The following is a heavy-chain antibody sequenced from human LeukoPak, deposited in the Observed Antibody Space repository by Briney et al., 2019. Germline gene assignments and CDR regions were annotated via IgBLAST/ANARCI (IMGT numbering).Heavy chain of an antibody. D-gene: IGHD6-13*01. J-gene: IGHJ2*01. CDR1: GGSISSSSYY. V-gene: IGHV4-61*05. Sequence: PSETLSLTCTVSGGSISSSSYYWGWIRQPPGKGLEWIGYIYYSGSTNYNPSLKSRVTISVDTSKNQFSLKLSSVTAADTAVYYCARGSLVAAAGTRSYWYFDLWGRGTLVTVSS. CDR3: ARGSLVAAAGTRSYWYFDL. CDR2: IYYSGST.